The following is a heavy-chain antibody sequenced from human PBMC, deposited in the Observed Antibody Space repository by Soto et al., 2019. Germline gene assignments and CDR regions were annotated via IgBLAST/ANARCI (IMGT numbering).Heavy chain of an antibody. CDR3: ARGGYSSTWSNLLDRSGMDV. Sequence: SVKVSCKTSGGTFSSHAISWVRQAPGQGLEWMGGIVPLFRTTNYAQKFQGRVTITADSSTYTGYMELSGLRSGDTAVYYCARGGYSSTWSNLLDRSGMDVWGQGTTVTVSS. D-gene: IGHD6-13*01. CDR2: IVPLFRTT. J-gene: IGHJ6*02. CDR1: GGTFSSHA. V-gene: IGHV1-69*13.